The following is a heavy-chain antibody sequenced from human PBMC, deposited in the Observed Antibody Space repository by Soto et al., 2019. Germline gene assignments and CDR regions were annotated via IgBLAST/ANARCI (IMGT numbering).Heavy chain of an antibody. Sequence: SETLSLACTVSGGSIGSYHWSWVRQPPGKVLEWIASVYYTGTTNYNPSLGSRVTISIDAPENQISLKLTSVPAAETAFFYFVIDTVLTGMFD. J-gene: IGHJ4*01. CDR3: VIDTVLTGMFD. CDR2: VYYTGTT. V-gene: IGHV4-59*01. CDR1: GGSIGSYH. D-gene: IGHD4-17*01.